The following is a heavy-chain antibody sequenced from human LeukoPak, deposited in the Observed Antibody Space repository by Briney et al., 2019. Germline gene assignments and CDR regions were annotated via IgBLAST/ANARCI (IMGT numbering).Heavy chain of an antibody. CDR1: GFTFSSYW. D-gene: IGHD6-13*01. Sequence: GGSLRLSCAASGFTFSSYWMSWVRHAPGKGLEWVANIKQDGSEKYYVDSVKGRFTISRDNAKNSLYLQMNSLRAEDTAVYYCARSYSSSWYHYWGQGTLVTVSS. J-gene: IGHJ4*02. CDR3: ARSYSSSWYHY. V-gene: IGHV3-7*01. CDR2: IKQDGSEK.